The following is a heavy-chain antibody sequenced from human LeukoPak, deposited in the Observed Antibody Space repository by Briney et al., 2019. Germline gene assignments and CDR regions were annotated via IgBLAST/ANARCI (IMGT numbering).Heavy chain of an antibody. CDR2: TSGSGGST. D-gene: IGHD2-15*01. V-gene: IGHV3-23*01. Sequence: GGSLRLSCAASGFTFSSYAMSWVRQAPGKGLEWVSGTSGSGGSTYCAGSVKGRFTISRDNSKNTLYLQMNSLRVEDTAVYYCAKNGGSQCYSHLDSWGQGTLVTVSS. CDR3: AKNGGSQCYSHLDS. CDR1: GFTFSSYA. J-gene: IGHJ4*02.